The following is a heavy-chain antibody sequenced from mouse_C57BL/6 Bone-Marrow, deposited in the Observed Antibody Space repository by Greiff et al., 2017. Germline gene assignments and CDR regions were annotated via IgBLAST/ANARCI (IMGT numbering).Heavy chain of an antibody. CDR2: ISDGGSYT. Sequence: EVQRVESGGGLVKPGGSLKLSCAASGFTFSSYAMSWVRQTPEKRLEWVATISDGGSYTYYPDNVKGRFTISRDNAKNNLYLQMSHLKSEDTAMYYCAREDYGIWYFDVWGTGTTVTVSS. J-gene: IGHJ1*03. CDR1: GFTFSSYA. V-gene: IGHV5-4*01. CDR3: AREDYGIWYFDV. D-gene: IGHD2-4*01.